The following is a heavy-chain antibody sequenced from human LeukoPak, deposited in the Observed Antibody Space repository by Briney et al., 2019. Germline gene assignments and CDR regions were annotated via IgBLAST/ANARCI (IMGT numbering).Heavy chain of an antibody. Sequence: PSETLSLTCAVYGGSFSGYYWSWIRQPPGKGLEWIGEINHSGTTNCNPSLKSRVTISVDTSKNQFSVKLSSVTAADTAVYYCARELAGRPPTYGMDVWGQGTTVTVSS. CDR3: ARELAGRPPTYGMDV. CDR1: GGSFSGYY. J-gene: IGHJ6*02. V-gene: IGHV4-34*01. CDR2: INHSGTT.